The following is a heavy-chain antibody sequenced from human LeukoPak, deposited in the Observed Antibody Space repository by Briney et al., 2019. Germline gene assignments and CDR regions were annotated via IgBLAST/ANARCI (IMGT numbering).Heavy chain of an antibody. V-gene: IGHV3-7*03. Sequence: GGSLRLSCAASGFTFSSYEMNWVRQTPGKGLEWVAKIKADGGEKDHVASVKGRFTISRDNAKNSLYLQMNSLRVEDTAVYYCAKVGPNSSSWYSNWFDPWGQGTLVTVSS. D-gene: IGHD6-13*01. CDR2: IKADGGEK. CDR3: AKVGPNSSSWYSNWFDP. J-gene: IGHJ5*02. CDR1: GFTFSSYE.